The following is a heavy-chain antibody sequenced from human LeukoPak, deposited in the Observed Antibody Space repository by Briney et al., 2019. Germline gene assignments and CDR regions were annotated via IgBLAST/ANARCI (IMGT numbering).Heavy chain of an antibody. V-gene: IGHV3-20*04. CDR1: GFTFSSYG. CDR2: ITWNGVSR. D-gene: IGHD3-22*01. Sequence: PGGSLRLSCAASGFTFSSYGMHWVRQAPGKGLEWVAGITWNGVSRAYAESAKGRFTISRDNAKNYVSLQMNSLRAEDTAFYYCARVRLYYYDSSGYSLPYYFDYWGQGTLVTVSS. CDR3: ARVRLYYYDSSGYSLPYYFDY. J-gene: IGHJ4*02.